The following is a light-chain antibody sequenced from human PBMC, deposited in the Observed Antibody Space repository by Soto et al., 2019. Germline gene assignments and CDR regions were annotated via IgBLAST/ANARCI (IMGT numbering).Light chain of an antibody. J-gene: IGLJ3*02. CDR2: ANY. V-gene: IGLV1-44*01. CDR1: TSNIESAS. CDR3: ATWYASLNVWV. Sequence: QSVLTQPPSASGTPGQRVTISCSGSTSNIESASINWYQHIPGTAPKLLFYANYQRPSGVPDRFSASKSDTSASLAISGLQSEDEAVYYCATWYASLNVWVFGGGTQLTVL.